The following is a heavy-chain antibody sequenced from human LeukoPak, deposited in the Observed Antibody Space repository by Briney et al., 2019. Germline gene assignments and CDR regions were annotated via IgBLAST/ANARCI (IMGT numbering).Heavy chain of an antibody. CDR3: ARDGAYGSGSYAQGLFDY. CDR2: IYHSGST. V-gene: IGHV4-30-2*01. D-gene: IGHD3-10*01. CDR1: GGSISSGGYY. Sequence: SETLSLTCTASGGSISSGGYYWSWIRQPPGKGLEWIGYIYHSGSTYYNPSLKSRVAISVDRSKNQFSLKLSSVTAADTAVYYCARDGAYGSGSYAQGLFDYWGQGTLVTVSS. J-gene: IGHJ4*02.